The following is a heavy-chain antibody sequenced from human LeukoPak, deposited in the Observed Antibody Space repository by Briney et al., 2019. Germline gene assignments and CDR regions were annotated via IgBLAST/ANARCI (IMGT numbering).Heavy chain of an antibody. Sequence: KPPQTLSLTCTVSGGSISSYYWSWIRQPPGKGLEWIGYIYYSGSTNYNPSLKSRVTISVDTSKNQFSLKLSSVTAADTAVYYCARRIGWLHAFDIWGQGTMVTVSS. CDR1: GGSISSYY. D-gene: IGHD1-26*01. J-gene: IGHJ3*02. V-gene: IGHV4-59*08. CDR2: IYYSGST. CDR3: ARRIGWLHAFDI.